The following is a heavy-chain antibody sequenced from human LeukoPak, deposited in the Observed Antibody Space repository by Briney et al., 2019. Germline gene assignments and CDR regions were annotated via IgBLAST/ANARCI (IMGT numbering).Heavy chain of an antibody. D-gene: IGHD6-19*01. CDR3: ARALSGWYAVDY. Sequence: GGSLRLSCAASGFTFSSYAMSWVRQAPGKGLEWVSVIYSGGSTYYADSVKGRFTISRDNSKNTLYLQMNSLRAEDTAVYYCARALSGWYAVDYWGQGTLVTVSS. V-gene: IGHV3-53*01. CDR1: GFTFSSYA. J-gene: IGHJ4*02. CDR2: IYSGGST.